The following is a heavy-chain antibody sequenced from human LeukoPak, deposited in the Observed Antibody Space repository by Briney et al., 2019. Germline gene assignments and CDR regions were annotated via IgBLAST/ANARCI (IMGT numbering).Heavy chain of an antibody. CDR2: IITSGTT. CDR1: GSSISTYY. J-gene: IGHJ3*02. V-gene: IGHV4-4*07. D-gene: IGHD6-6*01. CDR3: AREYSTSSRVFGI. Sequence: PSETLSLTCTVSGSSISTYYWSWIRQPAGKGLEWIGRIITSGTTNFNSSLKNRVTMSIDTSKNQFSLKLSSVTAADTAVYYCAREYSTSSRVFGIWGQGTMVTVSS.